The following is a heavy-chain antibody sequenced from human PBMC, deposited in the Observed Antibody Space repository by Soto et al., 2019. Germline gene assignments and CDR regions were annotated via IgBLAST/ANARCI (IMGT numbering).Heavy chain of an antibody. CDR2: IIPIFGTA. D-gene: IGHD4-17*01. CDR3: ARDDYGDNYYYYYGMDV. Sequence: QVQLVQSGAEVKKPGSSVKVSCKASGGTFSSYAISWVRQAPGQGLEWMGGIIPIFGTANYAQKSQGRVTITADESTSTAYMELSSLRSEDTAVYYCARDDYGDNYYYYYGMDVWGQGTTVTVSS. V-gene: IGHV1-69*01. J-gene: IGHJ6*02. CDR1: GGTFSSYA.